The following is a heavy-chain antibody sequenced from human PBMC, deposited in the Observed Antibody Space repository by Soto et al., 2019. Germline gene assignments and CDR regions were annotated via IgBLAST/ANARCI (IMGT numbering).Heavy chain of an antibody. Sequence: QVQLVQSGAEVTKPGSSVKVSCKASGGSFRSYAVNWVRQAPGQGLECLGGIIPTFGTPNYAQKFHGRVSITADESTSTVYMDLISLTSEDTAVYYCAYSANHRYFFDSWGQGTMVTVSS. CDR1: GGSFRSYA. CDR3: AYSANHRYFFDS. J-gene: IGHJ5*01. CDR2: IIPTFGTP. D-gene: IGHD5-18*01. V-gene: IGHV1-69*12.